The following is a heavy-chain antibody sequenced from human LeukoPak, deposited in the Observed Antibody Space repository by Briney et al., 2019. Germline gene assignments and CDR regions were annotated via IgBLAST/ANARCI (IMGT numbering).Heavy chain of an antibody. CDR1: GFTFDDYA. J-gene: IGHJ4*02. D-gene: IGHD3-22*01. V-gene: IGHV3-9*01. CDR3: AKDLGYDSRGYGVDY. CDR2: ISWNSGSI. Sequence: GGSLRLSCAASGFTFDDYATHWVRQAPGKGLEWVSGISWNSGSIGYADSVKGRFTISRDNAKNSLYLQMNSLRTEDTALYYCAKDLGYDSRGYGVDYWGQGTLVTVSS.